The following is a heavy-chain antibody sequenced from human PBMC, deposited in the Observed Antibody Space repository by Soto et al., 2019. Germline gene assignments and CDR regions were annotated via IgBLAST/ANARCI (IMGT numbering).Heavy chain of an antibody. CDR1: GFTFSLFV. V-gene: IGHV3-64D*06. CDR2: ISSNGDST. D-gene: IGHD4-17*01. CDR3: VHPRSTVQIPPT. Sequence: GGSRRRSWSASGFTFSLFVMHWGRQAPGKGLEYVSGISSNGDSTYYADSVKGRFTISRDKSKNTLYLQMSSLRAVDTAVYYCVHPRSTVQIPPTWGQGTLVTVSS. J-gene: IGHJ5*02.